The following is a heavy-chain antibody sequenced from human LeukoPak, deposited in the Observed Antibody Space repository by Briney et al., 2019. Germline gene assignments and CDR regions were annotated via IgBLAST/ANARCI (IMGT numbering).Heavy chain of an antibody. J-gene: IGHJ6*03. CDR1: GFTFSSYG. CDR3: AKMDCSGGSCNAYYYYYYYMDV. CDR2: ISYDGSNK. Sequence: GGSLRLSCAASGFTFSSYGMHWVRQAPGKGLEWVAVISYDGSNKYYADSVKGRFTISRDNSKNTLYLQMNSLRAEDTAVYYCAKMDCSGGSCNAYYYYYYYMDVWGKGTTVTVSS. D-gene: IGHD2-15*01. V-gene: IGHV3-30*18.